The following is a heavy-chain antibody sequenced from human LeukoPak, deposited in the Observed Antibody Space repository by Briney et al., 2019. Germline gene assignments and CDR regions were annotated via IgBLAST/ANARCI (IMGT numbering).Heavy chain of an antibody. CDR1: GGSISSYY. CDR2: IYYSGST. Sequence: SETLSLTCTVSGGSISSYYWSWIRQPPGKGLEWIGYIYYSGSTNYNPSLKSRVTISVDTSKNQFSLKLSSVAAADTAVYYCASSVWAGSPTFDYWGQGTLVTVSS. J-gene: IGHJ4*02. V-gene: IGHV4-59*01. CDR3: ASSVWAGSPTFDY. D-gene: IGHD5/OR15-5a*01.